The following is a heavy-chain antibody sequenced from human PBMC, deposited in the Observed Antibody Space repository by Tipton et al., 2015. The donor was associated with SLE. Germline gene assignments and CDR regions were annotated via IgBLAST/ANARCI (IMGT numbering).Heavy chain of an antibody. CDR3: ARRGYCSSTSCPDAFDI. Sequence: QLVQSGAEVKKPGESLKISCEGSGYTFTGYWIGWVRQMPGKGLEYMGIIYPGDSDTRFSPSFQGQVTFSADKTISTAYLQWSSLKASDTAMYYCARRGYCSSTSCPDAFDIWGQGTMVTVSS. CDR1: GYTFTGYW. J-gene: IGHJ3*02. D-gene: IGHD2-2*01. V-gene: IGHV5-51*01. CDR2: IYPGDSDT.